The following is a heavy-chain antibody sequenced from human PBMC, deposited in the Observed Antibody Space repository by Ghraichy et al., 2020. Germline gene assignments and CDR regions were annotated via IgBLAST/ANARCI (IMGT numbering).Heavy chain of an antibody. J-gene: IGHJ4*02. D-gene: IGHD3-22*01. CDR1: GFTFSNAW. Sequence: GESLNISCAASGFTFSNAWMSWVRQAPGKGLEWVGRIKSKTDGGTTDYAAPVKGRFTISRDDSKNTLYLQMNSLKTEDTAVYYCTPDSSGSNRDYWGQGTLVTVSS. V-gene: IGHV3-15*01. CDR2: IKSKTDGGTT. CDR3: TPDSSGSNRDY.